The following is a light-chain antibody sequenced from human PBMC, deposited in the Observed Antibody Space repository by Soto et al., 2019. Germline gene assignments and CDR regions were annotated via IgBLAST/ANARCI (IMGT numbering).Light chain of an antibody. CDR3: HQYFNPRT. CDR2: DGT. CDR1: QHISDY. J-gene: IGKJ4*01. V-gene: IGKV1-33*01. Sequence: DTRLTQSPSSLSASVGDRVTITCQASQHISDYLNCYQQKPGKAPKLLIYDGTKLETGVPSRFSGSGSGTEFTFTISSLQPEDTATYYCHQYFNPRTFGGGTKVEIK.